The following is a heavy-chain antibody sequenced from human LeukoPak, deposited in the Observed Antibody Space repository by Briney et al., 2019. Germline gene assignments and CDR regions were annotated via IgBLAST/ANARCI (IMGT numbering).Heavy chain of an antibody. CDR3: AREDTAVAGQGSGRYYYGMDV. V-gene: IGHV1-2*02. J-gene: IGHJ6*02. CDR1: GYTFTGYY. CDR2: INPNSGGT. Sequence: GASVKVSCKAPGYTFTGYYMHWVRQAPGQGLEWMGWINPNSGGTNYAQKFQGRVTMTRDTSISTAYMELSRLRSDDTAVYYCAREDTAVAGQGSGRYYYGMDVWGQGTTVTVSS. D-gene: IGHD6-19*01.